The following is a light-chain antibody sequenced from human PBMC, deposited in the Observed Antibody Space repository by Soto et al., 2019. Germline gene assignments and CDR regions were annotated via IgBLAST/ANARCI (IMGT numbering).Light chain of an antibody. V-gene: IGKV1-9*01. Sequence: DIQLTQSPSFLSASVGDRVTITCRASQGISSYLAWYLQKPGKAPKLLISDASTLESGVPSRFSGSGSGTDFTLTISSLQPEDFATYYCQQANSFPLTFGPGTKVDIK. CDR3: QQANSFPLT. J-gene: IGKJ3*01. CDR2: DAS. CDR1: QGISSY.